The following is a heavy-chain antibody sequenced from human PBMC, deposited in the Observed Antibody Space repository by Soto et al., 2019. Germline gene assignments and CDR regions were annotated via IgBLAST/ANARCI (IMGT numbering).Heavy chain of an antibody. CDR1: GYRFTSYW. J-gene: IGHJ6*02. CDR3: ATLYPYSSSSYYYYGMDV. CDR2: IDPSDSYT. D-gene: IGHD6-6*01. V-gene: IGHV5-10-1*01. Sequence: RGESLKISCNGSGYRFTSYWISWVRQMPGKGLEWMGRIDPSDSYTNYSPSFQGHVTISADKSISTAYLQWSSLKASDTAMYYCATLYPYSSSSYYYYGMDVWGQGSTVTVSS.